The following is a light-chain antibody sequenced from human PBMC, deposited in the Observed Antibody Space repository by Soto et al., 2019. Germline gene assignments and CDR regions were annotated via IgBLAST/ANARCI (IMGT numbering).Light chain of an antibody. J-gene: IGKJ1*01. V-gene: IGKV3-15*01. CDR1: QSISNN. Sequence: EIVMTQSPATLSVSPGERVTLSCRVSQSISNNLAWYHQKPGQAPRLLIHGASTRATGLPVRFSGSGSGTEFTLTISSLQSEDFAVYYCQQYNGWPRTFGQGTKVEMK. CDR2: GAS. CDR3: QQYNGWPRT.